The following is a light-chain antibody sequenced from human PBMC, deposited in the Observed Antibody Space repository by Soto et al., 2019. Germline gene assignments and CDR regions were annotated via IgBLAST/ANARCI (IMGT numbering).Light chain of an antibody. Sequence: QSVLTQPASVSGSPGQSITISCTGTSTDVGANNYVSWYQQHPGRAPKVMIYDVTNRPSGVSSRFSGSKSGNTASLTISGLQAEDEADYYCYSHVDATTGLFGGGPRVTVL. CDR2: DVT. CDR1: STDVGANNY. J-gene: IGLJ2*01. CDR3: YSHVDATTGL. V-gene: IGLV2-14*01.